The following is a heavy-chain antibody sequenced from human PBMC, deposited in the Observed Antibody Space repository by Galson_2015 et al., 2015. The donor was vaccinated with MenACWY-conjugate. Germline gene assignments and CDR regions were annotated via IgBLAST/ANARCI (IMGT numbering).Heavy chain of an antibody. CDR3: VKEGGLFVCYYLDV. V-gene: IGHV3-23*01. CDR2: LYGNGTPT. Sequence: SLRLSCAASGFTFSSFSMHWVRQAPGKGLACVSGLYGNGTPTDYADSVKGRFTISRDNSKNTLYLQMNILRAEDTAFYYCVKEGGLFVCYYLDVWGKGTTVTVSS. J-gene: IGHJ6*03. D-gene: IGHD3-10*02. CDR1: GFTFSSFS.